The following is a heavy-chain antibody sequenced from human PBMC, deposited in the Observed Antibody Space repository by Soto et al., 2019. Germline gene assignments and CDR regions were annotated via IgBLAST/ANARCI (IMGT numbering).Heavy chain of an antibody. J-gene: IGHJ4*01. V-gene: IGHV3-73*01. Sequence: EVHLLESGGGLVQPGGSLKLSCAGTGFALSGSAYHWVRQASGGGLEWIGRIRNKANNYATAYAESAKGRFTISRDDSINMAYLEMNSLRIEDSARYYCTSPEPFDSWGRGVLVTVSS. CDR2: IRNKANNYAT. CDR3: TSPEPFDS. CDR1: GFALSGSA.